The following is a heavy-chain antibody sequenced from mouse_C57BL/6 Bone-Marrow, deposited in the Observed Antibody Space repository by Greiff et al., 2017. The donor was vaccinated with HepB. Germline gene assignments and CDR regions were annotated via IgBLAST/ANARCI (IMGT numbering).Heavy chain of an antibody. CDR3: ARDYYGGRERPCAMDY. Sequence: QVQLQQSGPELVKPGASVKISCKASGYAFSSSWMNWVKQRPGKGLEWIGRIYPGDGDTNYNGKFKGKATLTADKSSSTAYMQLSSLTSEDSAVYFCARDYYGGRERPCAMDYWGQGTSVTVSS. CDR1: GYAFSSSW. CDR2: IYPGDGDT. V-gene: IGHV1-82*01. J-gene: IGHJ4*01. D-gene: IGHD1-1*01.